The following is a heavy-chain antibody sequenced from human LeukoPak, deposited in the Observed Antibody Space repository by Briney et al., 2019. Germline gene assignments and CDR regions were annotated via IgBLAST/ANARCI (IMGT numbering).Heavy chain of an antibody. CDR1: GGSFSGYY. V-gene: IGHV4-34*01. D-gene: IGHD3-22*01. J-gene: IGHJ1*01. Sequence: SETLSLTCAVSGGSFSGYYWSWIRQPPGKGLEWIGEINHSESTNYNPSLKSRVTISVDTSNKPFSLKLSSVTASDTAKHYCARGRTGSRITMKYFQHWGQGTLVTVSS. CDR3: ARGRTGSRITMKYFQH. CDR2: INHSEST.